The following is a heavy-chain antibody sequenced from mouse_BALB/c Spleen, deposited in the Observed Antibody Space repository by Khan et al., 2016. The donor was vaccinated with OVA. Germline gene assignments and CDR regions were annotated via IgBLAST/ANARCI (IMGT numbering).Heavy chain of an antibody. CDR3: ARISYYWYSDV. CDR1: GYTFTNYG. D-gene: IGHD6-2*01. CDR2: INTYTGEP. V-gene: IGHV9-1*02. Sequence: IQLVQSGPELKKPGETVKISCKASGYTFTNYGMNWVKQAPGKGLKWMGWINTYTGEPTYADDFKGRFVFSLETSASTAYLQISNLKNEDMTTYFCARISYYWYSDVWGAGTTVTVSS. J-gene: IGHJ1*01.